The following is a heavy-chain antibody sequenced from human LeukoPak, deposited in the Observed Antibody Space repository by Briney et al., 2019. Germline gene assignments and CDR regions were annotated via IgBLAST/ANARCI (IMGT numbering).Heavy chain of an antibody. CDR2: IYCSGST. V-gene: IGHV4-31*03. CDR3: ARESTDGVRFDY. J-gene: IGHJ4*02. CDR1: GGSISSGGYY. D-gene: IGHD5/OR15-5a*01. Sequence: SETLSLTCTVSGGSISSGGYYWSWIRQHPGKGLEWIGYIYCSGSTYYNPSLKSRVTISVDTSKNQFSLKLSSVTAADTAVYYCARESTDGVRFDYWGQGTLVTVSS.